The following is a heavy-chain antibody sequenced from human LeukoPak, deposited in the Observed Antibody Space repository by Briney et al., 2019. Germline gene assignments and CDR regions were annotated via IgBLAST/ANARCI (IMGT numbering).Heavy chain of an antibody. J-gene: IGHJ4*02. D-gene: IGHD6-19*01. CDR2: IRYDGSNK. V-gene: IGHV3-30*02. CDR1: GFTFSSYG. CDR3: AKRPRSGWYFDY. Sequence: GGSLRLFCAASGFTFSSYGMHWVRQAPGKGLEWVAFIRYDGSNKYYADSVKGRFTISRDNSKNTLYLQMNSLRAEDTALYYCAKRPRSGWYFDYWGQGTLVTVSS.